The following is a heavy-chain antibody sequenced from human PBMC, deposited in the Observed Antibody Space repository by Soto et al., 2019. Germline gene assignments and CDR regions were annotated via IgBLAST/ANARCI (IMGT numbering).Heavy chain of an antibody. Sequence: GGSLRLSCAASGFTFSSYAMSWVRQAPGKGLEWVAVISYDGSNKYYADSVKGRFTISRDNSKNTLYLQMNSLRAEDTAVYYCARDRSGYSSSWYLLFFWGQGTLVTVSS. CDR3: ARDRSGYSSSWYLLFF. CDR2: ISYDGSNK. V-gene: IGHV3-30-3*01. CDR1: GFTFSSYA. J-gene: IGHJ4*02. D-gene: IGHD6-13*01.